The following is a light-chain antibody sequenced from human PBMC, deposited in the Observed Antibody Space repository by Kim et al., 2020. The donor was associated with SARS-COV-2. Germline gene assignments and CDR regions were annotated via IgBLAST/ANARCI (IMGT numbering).Light chain of an antibody. Sequence: IQMTQSPSTLFASVGDRVTITCRTTQSISSHLNWYQQKPGRAPKLLISAASTLQGGVPSRFSGSGSETDFTLTISSLQPEDFATYFCQQSYITPFTFGPGTKVDIK. CDR2: AAS. CDR3: QQSYITPFT. V-gene: IGKV1-39*01. CDR1: QSISSH. J-gene: IGKJ3*01.